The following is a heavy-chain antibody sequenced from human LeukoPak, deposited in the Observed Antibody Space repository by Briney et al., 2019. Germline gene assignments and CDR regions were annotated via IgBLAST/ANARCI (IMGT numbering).Heavy chain of an antibody. CDR1: GGTFSSYA. Sequence: GASVNVSCKASGGTFSSYAISWVRQAPGQGLEWMGRIIPILGIANYAQKFQGRVTITADKSTSTAYMELSSLRSEDTAVYYCAREFDSGSYYYCDYWGQGTLVTVSS. D-gene: IGHD1-26*01. CDR2: IIPILGIA. CDR3: AREFDSGSYYYCDY. J-gene: IGHJ4*02. V-gene: IGHV1-69*04.